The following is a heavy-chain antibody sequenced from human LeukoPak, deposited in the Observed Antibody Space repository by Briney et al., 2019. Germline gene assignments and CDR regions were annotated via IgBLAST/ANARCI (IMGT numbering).Heavy chain of an antibody. D-gene: IGHD2-15*01. CDR1: GGTFSSYA. CDR3: ARDRDIVVIVAASPWFDP. J-gene: IGHJ5*02. V-gene: IGHV1-69*04. Sequence: SVKVSCKASGGTFSSYAISWVRRAPGQGLEWMGRIIPILGIANYAQKFQGRVTITADKSTSTAYMELSSLRSEDTAVYYCARDRDIVVIVAASPWFDPWGQGTLVTVSS. CDR2: IIPILGIA.